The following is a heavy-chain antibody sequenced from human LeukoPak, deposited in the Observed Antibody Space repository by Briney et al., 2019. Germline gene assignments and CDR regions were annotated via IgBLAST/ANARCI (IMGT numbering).Heavy chain of an antibody. CDR1: GGSISSYY. CDR2: IYYSGST. Sequence: SETLSLTCTVSGGSISSYYWSWIRQPPGKGLEWIGSIYYSGSTYYNPSLKSRVTITVDTSKNQFSLKLNSVTAADTAVYYCARQGGSFYDYVWGSFRPPDYWGQGILVTVSS. J-gene: IGHJ4*02. V-gene: IGHV4-59*05. CDR3: ARQGGSFYDYVWGSFRPPDY. D-gene: IGHD3-16*02.